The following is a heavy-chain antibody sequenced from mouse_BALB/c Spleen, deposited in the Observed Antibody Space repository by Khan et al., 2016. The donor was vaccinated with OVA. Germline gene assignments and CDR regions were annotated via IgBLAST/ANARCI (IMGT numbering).Heavy chain of an antibody. Sequence: QIQLVQSGPELKKPGETVKISCKASGYTFTNYGMNWVKQTPGQGLKWMGWINTYTGEPTYVDDFKGRVAFSLETSASTAYLQINNLKNEDTATYFCARPPYFSYVMSYWGQGTSVTVSS. J-gene: IGHJ4*01. D-gene: IGHD2-10*01. V-gene: IGHV9-3-1*01. CDR3: ARPPYFSYVMSY. CDR1: GYTFTNYG. CDR2: INTYTGEP.